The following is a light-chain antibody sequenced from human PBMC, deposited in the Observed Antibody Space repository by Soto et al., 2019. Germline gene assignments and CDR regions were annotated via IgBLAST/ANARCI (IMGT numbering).Light chain of an antibody. Sequence: EIVLTQSPATLSLSPGERATLSCRASQSVSSYLAWYQQKPGQAPRLLIYDASNRATGIPARFSGSGSGTDFTITIRSLEPEDFAIYYCQKRSNWPVAFGRGTTVEIK. CDR3: QKRSNWPVA. CDR2: DAS. V-gene: IGKV3-11*01. J-gene: IGKJ1*01. CDR1: QSVSSY.